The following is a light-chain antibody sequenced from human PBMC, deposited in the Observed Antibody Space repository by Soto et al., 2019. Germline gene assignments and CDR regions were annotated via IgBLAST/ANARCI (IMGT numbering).Light chain of an antibody. J-gene: IGLJ2*01. V-gene: IGLV2-14*01. CDR3: FSYRSTGILL. CDR1: SSDVGYYNY. Sequence: QSVLTQPASVSGSPGQSITISCTGTSSDVGYYNYVSWYQQHPGKAPKLMIYEVSNRPSGVSTRFSGSKSGNTASLTISGLQAEDEADYYCFSYRSTGILLFGGGTKLTVL. CDR2: EVS.